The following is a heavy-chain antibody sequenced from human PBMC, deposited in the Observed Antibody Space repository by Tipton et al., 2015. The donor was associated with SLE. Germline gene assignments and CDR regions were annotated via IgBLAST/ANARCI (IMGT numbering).Heavy chain of an antibody. V-gene: IGHV4-39*07. CDR3: ARGLRYYGSGRFGALDV. CDR1: GASISSSGYF. D-gene: IGHD3-10*01. CDR2: VYYSGSS. J-gene: IGHJ3*01. Sequence: TLSLTCTVSGASISSSGYFWGWIRQPPGKGLEWIGSVYYSGSSNYNPSLKSRVTTSVDTSKNQFSLKLNSVTAADTAVYYCARGLRYYGSGRFGALDVWGLGTLVTVSS.